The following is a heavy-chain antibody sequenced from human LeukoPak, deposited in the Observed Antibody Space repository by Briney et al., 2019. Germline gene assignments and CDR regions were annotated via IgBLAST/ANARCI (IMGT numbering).Heavy chain of an antibody. Sequence: PSETLSLTATDSLGSTSSYYWSWIRQRAGKGLEWSGRIYTRGSTKYNPSLKSRVTMAVDTSKNQFSMKLSSVAAADTDVYYCARVRFSSSPARQYYFDYWGQGTLVTVSS. CDR3: ARVRFSSSPARQYYFDY. J-gene: IGHJ4*02. D-gene: IGHD6-6*01. CDR1: LGSTSSYY. CDR2: IYTRGST. V-gene: IGHV4-4*07.